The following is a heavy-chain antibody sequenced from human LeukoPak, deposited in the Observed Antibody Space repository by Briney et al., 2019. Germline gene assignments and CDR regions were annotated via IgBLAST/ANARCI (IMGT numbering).Heavy chain of an antibody. CDR3: ARTLRGLYYGSGSLDY. V-gene: IGHV4-59*01. CDR2: VSYSGGT. Sequence: PSETLSLTCTVSGGSINTYYWSWIRQPPGKGLEWIGDVSYSGGTNYSPSLKSRVSILLDTSKKEFSLKLSSVTAADTAVYCARTLRGLYYGSGSLDYWGQGTLVTVSS. CDR1: GGSINTYY. J-gene: IGHJ4*02. D-gene: IGHD3-10*01.